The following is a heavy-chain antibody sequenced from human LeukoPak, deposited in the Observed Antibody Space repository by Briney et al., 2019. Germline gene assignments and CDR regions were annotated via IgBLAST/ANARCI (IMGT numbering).Heavy chain of an antibody. D-gene: IGHD6-13*01. CDR1: GGSISSGSYY. V-gene: IGHV4-61*02. CDR2: IYTSGST. Sequence: SQTLSLTCTVSGGSISSGSYYWSWIRQPAGKGLEWIGRIYTSGSTNYNPSLKSRLTISVDTSKNQFSLKLSSVTAADTAVYYCARDRPGGSSLDYWGQGTLVTVSS. CDR3: ARDRPGGSSLDY. J-gene: IGHJ4*02.